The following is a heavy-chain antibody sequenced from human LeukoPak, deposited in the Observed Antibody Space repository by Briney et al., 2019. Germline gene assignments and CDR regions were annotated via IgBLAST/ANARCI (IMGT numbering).Heavy chain of an antibody. Sequence: SETLSLTCTVSGGSVTTYYWSWIRQPAGKGLEWIGRIYTSGSTNYNPSLESRVTLSADTSKNQFSLKMSSVTAADTAVYCCARVGDWNDLVYWGQGTLVTVSS. CDR2: IYTSGST. J-gene: IGHJ4*02. CDR3: ARVGDWNDLVY. D-gene: IGHD1-1*01. V-gene: IGHV4-4*07. CDR1: GGSVTTYY.